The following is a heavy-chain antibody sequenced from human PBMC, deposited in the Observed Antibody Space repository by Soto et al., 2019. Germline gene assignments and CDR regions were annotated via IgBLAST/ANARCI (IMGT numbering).Heavy chain of an antibody. D-gene: IGHD3-10*01. CDR3: AKSLFEAGSGSYYYFDY. CDR2: ISGSGGST. V-gene: IGHV3-23*01. J-gene: IGHJ4*02. Sequence: EVQLLESGGGLVQPGGSLRLSCAASGFTFSSYAMSWVRQAPGKGLEWVSAISGSGGSTYYADSVKGRFTISRDNSKNTLYLQMNSLRAEDTAVCCCAKSLFEAGSGSYYYFDYWGQGTLVTVSS. CDR1: GFTFSSYA.